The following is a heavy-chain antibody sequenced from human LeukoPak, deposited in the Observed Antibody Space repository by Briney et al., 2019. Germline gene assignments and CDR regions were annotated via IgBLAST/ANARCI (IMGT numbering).Heavy chain of an antibody. CDR1: RFTFSSYA. CDR2: ISSSGSTI. D-gene: IGHD6-19*01. CDR3: ARGGGIAVAGDSFDI. Sequence: GGSLRLSCAASRFTFSSYAMSWVRQAPGKGLEWVSAISSSGSTIYYADSVKGRFTISRDNAKNSLYLQMNSLRAEDTAVYYCARGGGIAVAGDSFDIWGQGTMVTVSS. V-gene: IGHV3-48*03. J-gene: IGHJ3*02.